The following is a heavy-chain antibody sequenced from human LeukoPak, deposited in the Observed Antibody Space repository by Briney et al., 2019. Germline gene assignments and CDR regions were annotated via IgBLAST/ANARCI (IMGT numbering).Heavy chain of an antibody. D-gene: IGHD6-13*01. CDR2: IYYSGST. CDR3: ARDLRYSSSWPYYFDY. Sequence: SETLSLTCTVSGGSISSSSYYWGWIGQPPGKGLEWIGSIYYSGSTYYNPSLKSRVTISVDTSKNQFSLKLSSVTAADTAVYYCARDLRYSSSWPYYFDYWGQGTLVTVSS. J-gene: IGHJ4*02. CDR1: GGSISSSSYY. V-gene: IGHV4-39*07.